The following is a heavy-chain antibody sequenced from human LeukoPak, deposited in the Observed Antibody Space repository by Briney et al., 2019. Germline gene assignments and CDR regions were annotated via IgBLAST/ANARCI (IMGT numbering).Heavy chain of an antibody. CDR1: GGTVTIYA. Sequence: ASVTVSCKASGGTVTIYAISWVRQAPGQGLEWMGRIIPILGITNYAQKCQGRVTITADKSTSTAYMELSSLRSEDTAVYYCAREMGDSSGYYYYFDYWGQGTLVTVSS. CDR2: IIPILGIT. V-gene: IGHV1-69*04. D-gene: IGHD3-22*01. J-gene: IGHJ4*02. CDR3: AREMGDSSGYYYYFDY.